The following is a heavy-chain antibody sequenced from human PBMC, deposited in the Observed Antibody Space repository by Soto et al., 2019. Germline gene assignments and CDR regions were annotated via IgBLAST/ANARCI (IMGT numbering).Heavy chain of an antibody. J-gene: IGHJ4*02. CDR1: GFSFNNYA. D-gene: IGHD4-17*01. V-gene: IGHV3-23*01. CDR3: AKESLPEHYGDTLFDY. Sequence: EVQLLESGGALVRPGGSLRLSCAASGFSFNNYALSWVRQAPGNGLEWVSTFSAGGRAYYAASVQGRFTIARDSSQDTVHLQISDLRPEDTAVYYCAKESLPEHYGDTLFDYWGQGTRVTVSS. CDR2: FSAGGRA.